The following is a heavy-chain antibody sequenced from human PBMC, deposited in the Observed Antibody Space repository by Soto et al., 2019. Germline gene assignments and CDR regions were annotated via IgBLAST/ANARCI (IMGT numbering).Heavy chain of an antibody. CDR2: IYYSGST. V-gene: IGHV4-59*08. Sequence: QVQLQESGPGLVKPSEPLSLTCTVSGGSISSYYWSWIRQPPGKGLEWLGYIYYSGSTNYNPSLKSRGTISVDTSKNHFSLKLSSVTAADTAVYYCARRYGHAFDSWGQGTMVTVSS. CDR1: GGSISSYY. J-gene: IGHJ3*02. D-gene: IGHD4-17*01. CDR3: ARRYGHAFDS.